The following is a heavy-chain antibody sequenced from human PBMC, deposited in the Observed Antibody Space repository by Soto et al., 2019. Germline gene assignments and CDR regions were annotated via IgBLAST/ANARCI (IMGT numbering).Heavy chain of an antibody. D-gene: IGHD3-9*01. Sequence: GGSLRLSCAASGFTFSSYAMHWVRQAPGKGLEWVAVISYDGSNKYYADSVKGRFTISRDNSKNTLYLQMNSLRAEDTAVYYCARDRVLLRVDILTGYGILGGVYYWGQGTLVTV. V-gene: IGHV3-30-3*01. CDR3: ARDRVLLRVDILTGYGILGGVYY. CDR2: ISYDGSNK. J-gene: IGHJ4*02. CDR1: GFTFSSYA.